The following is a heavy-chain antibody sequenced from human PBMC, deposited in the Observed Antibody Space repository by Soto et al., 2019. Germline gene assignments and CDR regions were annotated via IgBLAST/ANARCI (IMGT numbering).Heavy chain of an antibody. V-gene: IGHV1-18*01. CDR3: ARDHRGGNSGGRIDP. Sequence: QVQLVQSGAEVKKPGASVKVSCKASGYTFSSFGITWVRQAPGQGLEWMGWISTYNGNTKYAQRFQGRVTMTTDTSXXTAYMELRSLRSDDTAVYYCARDHRGGNSGGRIDPWGQGTLVSVSS. J-gene: IGHJ5*02. D-gene: IGHD2-21*02. CDR2: ISTYNGNT. CDR1: GYTFSSFG.